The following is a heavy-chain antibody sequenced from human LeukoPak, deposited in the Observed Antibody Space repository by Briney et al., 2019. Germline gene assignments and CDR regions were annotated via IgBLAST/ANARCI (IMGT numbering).Heavy chain of an antibody. CDR3: AKADYDILTGYSYFDY. J-gene: IGHJ4*02. V-gene: IGHV3-23*01. D-gene: IGHD3-9*01. CDR1: GFTFNSYA. CDR2: ISGSGGST. Sequence: AGGSLRLSCAVYGFTFNSYAMSWVRQAPGKGLEWVSAISGSGGSTYYADSVKGRFTISRDNSKNTLSLQMNSLRAEDMAADYCAKADYDILTGYSYFDYWGQGTLITVSS.